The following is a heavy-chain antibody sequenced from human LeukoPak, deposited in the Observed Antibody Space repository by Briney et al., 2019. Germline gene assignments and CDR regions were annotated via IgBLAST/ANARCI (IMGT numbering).Heavy chain of an antibody. CDR3: ARDRDLRWFYY. Sequence: SETLSLTCTASGDSIGSGSYYWGWIRQPPGMGLEWIGSIYRSGDTYYNPSLKGRVTISVDTSKNQFSLKLSSVTAADTVVYYCARDRDLRWFYYWGQGTLVTVSS. D-gene: IGHD2-21*01. CDR2: IYRSGDT. CDR1: GDSIGSGSYY. V-gene: IGHV4-39*07. J-gene: IGHJ4*02.